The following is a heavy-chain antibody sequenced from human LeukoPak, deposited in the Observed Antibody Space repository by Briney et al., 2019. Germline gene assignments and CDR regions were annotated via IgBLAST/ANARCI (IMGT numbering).Heavy chain of an antibody. Sequence: GGSLRLSCAASGFTFSSYGMHWVRQAPGKGLEWVAVIWYDGSNKYYADSVKGRFTISRDNAKNTVYLQMNSLRAEDTAVYYCARDWIDRGTFDPWGQGTLVTVSS. D-gene: IGHD2-2*03. CDR3: ARDWIDRGTFDP. J-gene: IGHJ5*02. V-gene: IGHV3-33*01. CDR2: IWYDGSNK. CDR1: GFTFSSYG.